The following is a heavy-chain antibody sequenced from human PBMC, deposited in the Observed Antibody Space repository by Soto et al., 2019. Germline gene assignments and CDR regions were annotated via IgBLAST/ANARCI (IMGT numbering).Heavy chain of an antibody. CDR1: GGSVSTGSYD. CDR2: IFFTGSA. Sequence: SETLSLTCTVSGGSVSTGSYDWSWIRQPPGKGLEWIGKIFFTGSAHYNPSLRSRVTMSVDTSKDQFSLTLTSVTAADTAVYYCARDGHGMDVWGQGTTVTVSS. V-gene: IGHV4-61*01. CDR3: ARDGHGMDV. J-gene: IGHJ6*02.